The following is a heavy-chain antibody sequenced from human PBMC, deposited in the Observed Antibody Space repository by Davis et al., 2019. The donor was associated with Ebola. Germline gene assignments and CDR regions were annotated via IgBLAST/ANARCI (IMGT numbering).Heavy chain of an antibody. V-gene: IGHV3-7*01. Sequence: PGGSLRLSCAASGFTFSSYWMNWVRQAPGKGLEWVANIKQDGSEKYYVDSVKGRFAISRDNAKNSVYLQMKSLRVEDTAVYYCAKGYDAATIDSWGQGTLVTVSS. D-gene: IGHD4-17*01. CDR3: AKGYDAATIDS. CDR1: GFTFSSYW. CDR2: IKQDGSEK. J-gene: IGHJ4*02.